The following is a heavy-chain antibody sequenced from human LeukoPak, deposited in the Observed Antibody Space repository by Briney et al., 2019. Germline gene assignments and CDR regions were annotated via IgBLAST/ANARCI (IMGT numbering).Heavy chain of an antibody. CDR3: ARDRVLLELRTHDAFDI. D-gene: IGHD1-7*01. CDR1: GGTFSSYA. J-gene: IGHJ3*02. Sequence: SVKVSCKASGGTFSSYAISWVRQAPGQGLEWMGGIIPIFGTANYAQKFQGRVTITADESTSTAYMELSSLRSEDTAVYYCARDRVLLELRTHDAFDIWGQGTMVTVSS. V-gene: IGHV1-69*13. CDR2: IIPIFGTA.